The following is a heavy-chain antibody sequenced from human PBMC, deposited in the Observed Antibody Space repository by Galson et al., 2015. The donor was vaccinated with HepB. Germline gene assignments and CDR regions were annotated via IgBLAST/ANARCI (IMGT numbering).Heavy chain of an antibody. J-gene: IGHJ4*02. D-gene: IGHD4-17*01. Sequence: SETLSLTCTVSGGSISSSSYYWGWIRQPPGKGLEWIGSIYYSGSTYYNPSLKSRVTIPVDTSKNQFSLKLSSVTAADTAVYYCARVDYGDYVAFDYWGQGTLVTVSS. V-gene: IGHV4-39*01. CDR1: GGSISSSSYY. CDR3: ARVDYGDYVAFDY. CDR2: IYYSGST.